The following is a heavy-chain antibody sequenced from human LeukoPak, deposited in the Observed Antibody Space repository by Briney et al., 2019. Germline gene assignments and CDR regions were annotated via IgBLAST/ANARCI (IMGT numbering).Heavy chain of an antibody. V-gene: IGHV3-11*04. CDR3: ARDPKHYHYYYYMDV. CDR1: GFTFSDYY. J-gene: IGHJ6*03. Sequence: GGSLSLSCAASGFTFSDYYTSWIRQAPGKWLELISYISSSGSTIYYADSVKGRFTISRDNAKNSLYLQINSLRAEDTAVYYCARDPKHYHYYYYMDVWGKGTTVTVSS. CDR2: ISSSGSTI.